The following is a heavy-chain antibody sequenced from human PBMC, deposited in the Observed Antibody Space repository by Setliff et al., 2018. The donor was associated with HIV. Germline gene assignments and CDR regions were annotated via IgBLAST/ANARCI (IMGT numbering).Heavy chain of an antibody. Sequence: GSLRLSCAASSSYAMSWVRQAPGKGLEWVSYISMSSHTSVIYSDSVKGRFTISRDNARNSFYLQMNSLRVDDTAVYFCARDKWASGFDFWGHGTLVTVSS. CDR2: ISMSSHTSV. V-gene: IGHV3-48*01. J-gene: IGHJ4*01. CDR1: SSYA. D-gene: IGHD1-26*01. CDR3: ARDKWASGFDF.